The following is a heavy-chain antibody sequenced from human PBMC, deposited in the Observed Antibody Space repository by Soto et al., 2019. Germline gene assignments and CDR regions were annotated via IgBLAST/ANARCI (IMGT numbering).Heavy chain of an antibody. V-gene: IGHV4-4*07. D-gene: IGHD3-10*01. J-gene: IGHJ5*02. Sequence: SETLSLTCTVSGDSISSYYWSWIRQPAGKGLEWIGRIYTSGSTNYNPSLKSRVTMSVDTSKNQFSLKLSSVTAADTAVYYCARDSRTRYYYGSGSYYNPGSFDPWGQGTLVTVSS. CDR3: ARDSRTRYYYGSGSYYNPGSFDP. CDR2: IYTSGST. CDR1: GDSISSYY.